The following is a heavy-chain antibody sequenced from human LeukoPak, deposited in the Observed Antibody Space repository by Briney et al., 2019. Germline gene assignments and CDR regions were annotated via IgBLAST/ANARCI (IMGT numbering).Heavy chain of an antibody. D-gene: IGHD1-26*01. J-gene: IGHJ3*02. CDR2: IPYDGSNK. CDR1: GFTFSSYA. V-gene: IGHV3-30*01. Sequence: PGGSLRLSCAASGFTFSSYAMHWVRQAPGKGLEWVAVIPYDGSNKYYADSVKGRFTISRDNSKNTLYLQMNSLRAEDTAVYYCARDFAGANEDAFDIWGQGTMVTVSS. CDR3: ARDFAGANEDAFDI.